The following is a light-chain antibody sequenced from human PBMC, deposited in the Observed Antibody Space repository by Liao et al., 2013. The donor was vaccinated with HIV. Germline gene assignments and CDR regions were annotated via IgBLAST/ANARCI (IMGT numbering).Light chain of an antibody. V-gene: IGLV3-1*01. J-gene: IGLJ1*01. Sequence: SYELTQPPSVSVAPGKTARITCGGNDIGSKSVHWYQQKPGQSPVLVIYQDNKRPSGIPERFSGSNSGNTATLTISGTQAMDEADYYCQAWDSSTGVFGTGTKVTVL. CDR1: DIGSKS. CDR3: QAWDSSTGV. CDR2: QDN.